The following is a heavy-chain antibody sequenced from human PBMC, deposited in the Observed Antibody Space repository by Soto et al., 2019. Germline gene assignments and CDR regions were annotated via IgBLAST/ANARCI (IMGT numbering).Heavy chain of an antibody. CDR1: GFTFSSYA. CDR2: ISGSGGST. V-gene: IGHV3-23*01. J-gene: IGHJ3*02. CDR3: ARGWLRFSEWLEAFDI. D-gene: IGHD3-3*01. Sequence: PGGSLRLSCASSGFTFSSYAMSCVRQAPGKGLEWVSAISGSGGSTYYADSVKGRFTISRHNSKNTLYLQMNSLRAEDTAVYYCARGWLRFSEWLEAFDIWGQGTMVTVSS.